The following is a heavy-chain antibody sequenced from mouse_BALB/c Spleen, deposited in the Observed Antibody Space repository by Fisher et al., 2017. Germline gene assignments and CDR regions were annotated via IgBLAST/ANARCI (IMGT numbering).Heavy chain of an antibody. CDR3: ARGDGDY. D-gene: IGHD2-3*01. J-gene: IGHJ4*01. V-gene: IGHV14-2*02. Sequence: KFKGKATMTADTSSNTAYLQLSSLTSEDTAVYYCARGDGDYWGQGTSVTVSS.